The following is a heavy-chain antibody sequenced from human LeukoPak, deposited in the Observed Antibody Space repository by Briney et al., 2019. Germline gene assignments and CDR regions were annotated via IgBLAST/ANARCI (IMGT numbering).Heavy chain of an antibody. CDR1: GGSFSSYY. V-gene: IGHV4-59*01. J-gene: IGHJ5*02. CDR2: IYFTGTT. D-gene: IGHD6-25*01. Sequence: PSETLSLTCTVSGGSFSSYYWSWIRQSSGKGLEWIGFIYFTGTTTYNPSLKSRVAMSLGTSKTQFSLRLGSVTAADTAVYFCARLRPSLWFDPWGQGTLVTVSS. CDR3: ARLRPSLWFDP.